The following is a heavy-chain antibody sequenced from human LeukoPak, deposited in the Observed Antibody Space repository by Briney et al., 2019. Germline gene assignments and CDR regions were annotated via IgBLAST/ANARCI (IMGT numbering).Heavy chain of an antibody. D-gene: IGHD1-26*01. CDR1: GFTFSSYD. V-gene: IGHV3-13*01. J-gene: IGHJ6*02. Sequence: PGGSLRLSCAASGFTFSSYDMHWVRQATGKGLEWVSAIGTAGDTYYPGSVKGRFTISREYAKNSLYLQMNSLRAGDTAVYYCAKGVIVGATRYNGMDVWGQGTTVTVSS. CDR3: AKGVIVGATRYNGMDV. CDR2: IGTAGDT.